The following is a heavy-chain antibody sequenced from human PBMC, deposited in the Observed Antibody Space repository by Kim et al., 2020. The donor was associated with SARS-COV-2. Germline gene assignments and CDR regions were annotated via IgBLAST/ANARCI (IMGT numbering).Heavy chain of an antibody. CDR2: K. D-gene: IGHD5-18*01. Sequence: KYYADSGKGRFTISRDNSKNTVYLQMNSLRAEDTAVYYCARDLDSYWDYWGQGTLVTVSS. V-gene: IGHV3-33*01. J-gene: IGHJ4*02. CDR3: ARDLDSYWDY.